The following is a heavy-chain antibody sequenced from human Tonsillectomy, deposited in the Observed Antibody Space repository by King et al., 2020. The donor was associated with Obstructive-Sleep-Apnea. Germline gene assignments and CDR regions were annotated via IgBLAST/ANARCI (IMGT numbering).Heavy chain of an antibody. J-gene: IGHJ6*02. D-gene: IGHD6-6*01. V-gene: IGHV3-30*18. Sequence: VQLVESGGGVVQPGRSLRLSCAASGFTFSSYGMHWVRQAPGKGLEWVAVISYDGSNKYYADSVKGRFTISRDNSKNTLYLQMNSLRAEDTAVYYCAKDQEFVNRYYYYYGMDVWGQGTTVTVSS. CDR2: ISYDGSNK. CDR3: AKDQEFVNRYYYYYGMDV. CDR1: GFTFSSYG.